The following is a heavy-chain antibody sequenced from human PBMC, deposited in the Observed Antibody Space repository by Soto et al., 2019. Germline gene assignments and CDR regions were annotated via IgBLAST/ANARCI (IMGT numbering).Heavy chain of an antibody. Sequence: PSETLSLTCAVSGGSISSGGYSWSWIRQPPGEGLEWIGYIYHSGSTYYNPSLKSRVTISVDRSKNQFSLKLSSVTAADTAVYYXAREGRYYGSGSSWFDPWGQGTLVTVSS. CDR3: AREGRYYGSGSSWFDP. V-gene: IGHV4-30-2*01. CDR2: IYHSGST. D-gene: IGHD3-10*01. J-gene: IGHJ5*02. CDR1: GGSISSGGYS.